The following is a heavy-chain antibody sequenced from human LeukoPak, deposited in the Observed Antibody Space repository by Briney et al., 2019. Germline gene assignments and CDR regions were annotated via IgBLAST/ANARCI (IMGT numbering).Heavy chain of an antibody. CDR1: GFTFSSYG. Sequence: GGSLRLSCAASGFTFSSYGMHWVRQAPGKGLEWVAVIWYDGSNKYYADSVKGRFTISRDNSKNTLYLQMNSLRAEDTAVYYCARDGVAYGGASGYFDYCGQGTLVTVSS. D-gene: IGHD2-21*01. V-gene: IGHV3-33*01. CDR2: IWYDGSNK. CDR3: ARDGVAYGGASGYFDY. J-gene: IGHJ4*02.